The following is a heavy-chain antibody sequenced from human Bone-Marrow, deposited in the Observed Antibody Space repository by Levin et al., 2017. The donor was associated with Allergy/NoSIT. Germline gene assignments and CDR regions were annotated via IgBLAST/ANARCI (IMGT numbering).Heavy chain of an antibody. Sequence: GGSLRLSCTASGFNFSDFYMSWIRQAPGKGLEWIAYISDTSKTIFYADSMKGRFTISRDNAKNSVFLQMNILRDDDTAFYYCARRGRAAGGYYCGTDVWGQGTTVIVSS. CDR2: ISDTSKTI. J-gene: IGHJ6*02. V-gene: IGHV3-11*01. CDR1: GFNFSDFY. D-gene: IGHD6-13*01. CDR3: ARRGRAAGGYYCGTDV.